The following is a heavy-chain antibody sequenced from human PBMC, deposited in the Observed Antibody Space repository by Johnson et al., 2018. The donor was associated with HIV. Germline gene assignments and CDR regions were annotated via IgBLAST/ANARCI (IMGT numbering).Heavy chain of an antibody. CDR3: ARDFGLEWELDGAFDI. D-gene: IGHD1-26*01. V-gene: IGHV3-20*04. J-gene: IGHJ3*02. CDR1: GFSFSDYY. CDR2: INWNGGST. Sequence: MQLVESGGGLVQPGGSLRLSCAASGFSFSDYYMTWIRQAPGKGLAWVSGINWNGGSTGYADSVKGRFTISRDNAKNSLYLQMNSLRAEDTALYYCARDFGLEWELDGAFDIWGQGTMVTVSS.